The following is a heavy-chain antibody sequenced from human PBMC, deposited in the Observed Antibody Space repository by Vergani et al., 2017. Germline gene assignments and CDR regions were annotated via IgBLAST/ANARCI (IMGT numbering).Heavy chain of an antibody. J-gene: IGHJ6*03. V-gene: IGHV3-9*01. Sequence: EVQLVESGGGLEQPGRSLRLSCAASGFTFDDYAMHWVRQAPGKGLEWVSGISWNSGSIGYADSVKGRFTISRDNAKNSLYLQMNSLRAEDTALYYCAKVGMVTAIFYYMDVWGKGTTVTVSS. D-gene: IGHD2-21*02. CDR3: AKVGMVTAIFYYMDV. CDR2: ISWNSGSI. CDR1: GFTFDDYA.